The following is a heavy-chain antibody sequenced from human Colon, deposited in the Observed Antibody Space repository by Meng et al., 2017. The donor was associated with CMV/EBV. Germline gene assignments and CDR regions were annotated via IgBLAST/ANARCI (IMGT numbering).Heavy chain of an antibody. J-gene: IGHJ4*02. D-gene: IGHD3-10*01. Sequence: GGSLRLSCAASGFTFSTYPMSWVRQAPGKGLEWVSGISESGDDPYQADSVKGRFTISRDNSKNILYLQMNSLRAEDTAVYSCAKVGPGTSVASLDYWGQGALVTVSS. V-gene: IGHV3-23*01. CDR1: GFTFSTYP. CDR2: ISESGDDP. CDR3: AKVGPGTSVASLDY.